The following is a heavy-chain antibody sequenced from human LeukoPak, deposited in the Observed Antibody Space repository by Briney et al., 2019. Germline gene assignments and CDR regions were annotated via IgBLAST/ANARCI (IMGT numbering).Heavy chain of an antibody. Sequence: GESLQISCKGSGYSFTSYWIGWVRQMPGKGLEWMGIIYPGDSDTRYSPSFQGQVTISADKSISTAYLQWSSLKASDTAMYHCARQSTADSYGFHFEFFDYWGQGTLVTVSS. CDR3: ARQSTADSYGFHFEFFDY. D-gene: IGHD5-18*01. J-gene: IGHJ4*02. V-gene: IGHV5-51*01. CDR2: IYPGDSDT. CDR1: GYSFTSYW.